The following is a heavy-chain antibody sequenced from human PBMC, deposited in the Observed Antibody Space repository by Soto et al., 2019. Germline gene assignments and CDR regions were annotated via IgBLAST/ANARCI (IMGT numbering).Heavy chain of an antibody. CDR2: MLYSGLT. CDR1: GYSVSSSDYY. J-gene: IGHJ6*02. V-gene: IGHV4-39*01. D-gene: IGHD2-15*01. Sequence: SETLSLTCSVSGYSVSSSDYYWAWIRQPPGKGLEWIGGMLYSGLTYYNPSLKSRVTLSVDTSKNQFSVRLNSVTASDTAVYYCAPLSVSLSGPYGIHVWGQGTTVTVSS. CDR3: APLSVSLSGPYGIHV.